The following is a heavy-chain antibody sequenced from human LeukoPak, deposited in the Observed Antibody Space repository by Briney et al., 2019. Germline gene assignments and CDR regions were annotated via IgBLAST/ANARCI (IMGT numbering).Heavy chain of an antibody. Sequence: GGSLRLSCAASGFTFSSYAMSWVRQAPGKGLEWVSAISGSGGSTYYADSVKGRFTISRDNSKNTLYLQMNSLRAEDTAVYYCAEWTFGAMITFGGADDAFDIWGQGTMVTVSS. V-gene: IGHV3-23*01. CDR2: ISGSGGST. J-gene: IGHJ3*02. CDR1: GFTFSSYA. CDR3: AEWTFGAMITFGGADDAFDI. D-gene: IGHD3-16*01.